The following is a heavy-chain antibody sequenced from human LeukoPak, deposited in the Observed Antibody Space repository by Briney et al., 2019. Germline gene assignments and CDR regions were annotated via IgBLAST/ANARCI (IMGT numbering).Heavy chain of an antibody. J-gene: IGHJ4*02. Sequence: SQTLSLTCTVSGGSISSRDYYWSWIRQHPGKGLEWIGYIFYSGSTYYNPSLKSRVTISVDTSKNQFFLKVISVTAADSAVYYCARVFQVGTTTKFDSWGQGTLVTVSS. CDR1: GGSISSRDYY. V-gene: IGHV4-30-4*08. CDR3: ARVFQVGTTTKFDS. D-gene: IGHD1-26*01. CDR2: IFYSGST.